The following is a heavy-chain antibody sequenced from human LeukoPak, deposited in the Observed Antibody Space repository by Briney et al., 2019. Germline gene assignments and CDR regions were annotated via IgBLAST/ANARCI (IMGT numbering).Heavy chain of an antibody. CDR3: AKDRSVLLWFGELEVAFDY. V-gene: IGHV3-23*01. J-gene: IGHJ4*02. CDR2: ISGSGGST. Sequence: GGSLRLSCAASGFTFSSYAMSWVRQAPGKGLEWVSAISGSGGSTYYADSVKGRFTISRDNSKNTLYLQMNSLRAEDTAVYYCAKDRSVLLWFGELEVAFDYWGQGTLVTVSS. CDR1: GFTFSSYA. D-gene: IGHD3-10*01.